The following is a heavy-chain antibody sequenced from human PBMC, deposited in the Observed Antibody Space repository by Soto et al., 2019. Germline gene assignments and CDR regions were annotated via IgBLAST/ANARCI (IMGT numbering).Heavy chain of an antibody. CDR2: ISYDGSNK. CDR1: GFTFSSYA. D-gene: IGHD6-19*01. V-gene: IGHV3-30-3*01. J-gene: IGHJ4*02. CDR3: ARDLDSSGWTSTDY. Sequence: GGSLRLSCAASGFTFSSYAMHWVRQAPGKGLEWVAVISYDGSNKYYADSVKGRFTISRDNSKNTLYLQMNSLRAEDTAVYYCARDLDSSGWTSTDYWGQGTLVTVSS.